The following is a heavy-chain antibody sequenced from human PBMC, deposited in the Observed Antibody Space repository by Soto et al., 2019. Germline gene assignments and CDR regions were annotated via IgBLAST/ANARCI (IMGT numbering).Heavy chain of an antibody. V-gene: IGHV1-69*13. J-gene: IGHJ6*02. CDR2: FIPIFGTA. D-gene: IGHD1-20*01. Sequence: RASVKVSSKASGGTFPSYAISWVRQAPGQGLEWMGGFIPIFGTADYAQKFQGRVTITADESTSTAYMELSSLRSEDTAVYYCARHRGISGPTGGYGMDVWGQGTTVTVSS. CDR1: GGTFPSYA. CDR3: ARHRGISGPTGGYGMDV.